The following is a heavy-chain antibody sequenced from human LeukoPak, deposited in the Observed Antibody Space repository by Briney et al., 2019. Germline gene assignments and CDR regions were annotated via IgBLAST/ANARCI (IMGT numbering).Heavy chain of an antibody. CDR3: AKDELLWFGESYFDY. CDR1: GFTFSSYG. V-gene: IGHV3-30*02. D-gene: IGHD3-10*01. Sequence: PGGSLRLSCAASGFTFSSYGMHWARQAPGKGLEWVAFIRYDGSNKYYADSVKGRFTISRDNSKNTLYLQMNSLRAEDTAVYYCAKDELLWFGESYFDYWGQGTLVTVSS. J-gene: IGHJ4*02. CDR2: IRYDGSNK.